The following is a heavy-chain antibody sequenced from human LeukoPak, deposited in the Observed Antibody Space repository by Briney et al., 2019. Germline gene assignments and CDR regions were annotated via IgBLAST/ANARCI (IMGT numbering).Heavy chain of an antibody. Sequence: GGSLRLSCAASGFTFSSYGMHWVRQAPGKGLEWVSFIRYDGTIKYYADSVKGRFTISRDNSKNTMYLQMNSLRPEDTAVYYCAKDLMPRKRESWNRIPAAGPQPPDYWGQGTLVTVSS. V-gene: IGHV3-30*02. J-gene: IGHJ4*02. CDR2: IRYDGTIK. CDR1: GFTFSSYG. CDR3: AKDLMPRKRESWNRIPAAGPQPPDY. D-gene: IGHD6-13*01.